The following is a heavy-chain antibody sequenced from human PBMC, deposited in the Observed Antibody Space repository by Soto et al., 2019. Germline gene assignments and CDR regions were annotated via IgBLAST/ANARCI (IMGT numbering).Heavy chain of an antibody. D-gene: IGHD2-2*01. CDR1: GYTFTSYG. CDR3: ARVPLPIYCSSTSCYYGGGWYFQH. J-gene: IGHJ1*01. CDR2: ISAYNGNT. V-gene: IGHV1-18*01. Sequence: QVQLVQSGAEVKKPGASVKVSCKASGYTFTSYGISWVRQAPGQGLEWMGWISAYNGNTNYAQKLQGRVTMTTDTSTSTAYMELRSLRSDDTAVYYCARVPLPIYCSSTSCYYGGGWYFQHWGQGTLVTVSS.